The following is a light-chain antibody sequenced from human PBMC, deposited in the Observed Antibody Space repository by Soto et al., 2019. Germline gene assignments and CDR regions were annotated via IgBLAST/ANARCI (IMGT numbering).Light chain of an antibody. CDR3: SSYTNINTRACV. J-gene: IGLJ1*01. CDR1: SGDIGSYNR. CDR2: EVT. Sequence: QSALTQPASVSGSPGQSITISCTGTSGDIGSYNRVSWYQQHPGKAPKLIIYEVTDRPSGVPNRFSGSKSGNTASLTISGLQAEDEAEYYCSSYTNINTRACVFGTGTKVPVL. V-gene: IGLV2-14*01.